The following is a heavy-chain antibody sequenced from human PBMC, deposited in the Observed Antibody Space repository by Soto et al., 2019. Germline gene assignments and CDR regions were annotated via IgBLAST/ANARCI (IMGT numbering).Heavy chain of an antibody. D-gene: IGHD3-16*01. V-gene: IGHV3-23*01. CDR3: AKRGPIRDLYFDY. J-gene: IGHJ4*02. Sequence: PGGSLRLSCAASGFSFSSSGMSWVRQAPGKGPEWVSTIGISGATYYADSAKGRFTISRDISKSTLYLQMNSLRAEDSAVYYCAKRGPIRDLYFDYWGQGILVTVSS. CDR2: IGISGAT. CDR1: GFSFSSSG.